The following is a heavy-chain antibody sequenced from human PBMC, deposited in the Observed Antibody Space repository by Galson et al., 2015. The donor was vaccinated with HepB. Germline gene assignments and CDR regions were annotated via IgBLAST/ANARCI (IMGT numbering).Heavy chain of an antibody. CDR2: TSSDGRSE. J-gene: IGHJ4*02. D-gene: IGHD6-6*01. CDR3: AKDTSVTTGSYDGLDH. Sequence: SLRLSCAASGLTISSFDIHWVRQAPGKGLEWVGVTSSDGRSEWYGDSVRGRFAVSRDNSRNTVFLQMNGLRREDTALYYCAKDTSVTTGSYDGLDHWGQGTLVTVSP. V-gene: IGHV3-30*18. CDR1: GLTISSFD.